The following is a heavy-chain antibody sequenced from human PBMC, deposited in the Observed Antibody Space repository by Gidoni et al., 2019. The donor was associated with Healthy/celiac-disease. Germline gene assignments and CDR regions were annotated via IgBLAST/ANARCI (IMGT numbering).Heavy chain of an antibody. D-gene: IGHD5-12*01. Sequence: QVQLQESGPGLVKPSQTLSLTCTVSGGSISSGSYYWSWIRQPAGKGLEWIGRIYTSGRTTYNPSIKSRVTISVDTSKNQFSLKLSSVTAADTAVYYCARDARRDGYNYWGQGTLVTVSS. V-gene: IGHV4-61*02. CDR1: GGSISSGSYY. J-gene: IGHJ4*02. CDR3: ARDARRDGYNY. CDR2: IYTSGRT.